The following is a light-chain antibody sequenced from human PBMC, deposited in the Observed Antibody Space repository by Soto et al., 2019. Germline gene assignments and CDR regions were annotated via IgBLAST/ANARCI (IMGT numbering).Light chain of an antibody. Sequence: EIVLTQSPGTLSLSPGERATLSCRASQSVSSSYLAWYQQKPGQAPRLLIYDASSRATGIPDRFSGSGSGTDFTLTISRLEPEDFAVSYCQQYGSSAWTFGQGTKVEIK. J-gene: IGKJ1*01. V-gene: IGKV3-20*01. CDR3: QQYGSSAWT. CDR2: DAS. CDR1: QSVSSSY.